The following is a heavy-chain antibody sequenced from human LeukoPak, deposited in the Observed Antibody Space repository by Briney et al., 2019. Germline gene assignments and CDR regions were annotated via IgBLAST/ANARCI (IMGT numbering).Heavy chain of an antibody. Sequence: GGSLRLSCAASGFTFSSYGMHWVRQAPGKGLEWVSAISGSGGSTYYADSVKGRFTISRDNSKNTLYLQMNSLRAEDTAVYYCAKDSISARFDPWGQGTLVTVSS. V-gene: IGHV3-23*01. J-gene: IGHJ5*02. CDR1: GFTFSSYG. D-gene: IGHD5-24*01. CDR2: ISGSGGST. CDR3: AKDSISARFDP.